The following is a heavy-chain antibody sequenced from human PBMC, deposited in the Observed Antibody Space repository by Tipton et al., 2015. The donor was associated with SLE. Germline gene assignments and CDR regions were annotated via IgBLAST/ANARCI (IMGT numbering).Heavy chain of an antibody. Sequence: SLRLSCAASGFTFSSYGMHWVRQAPGKGLEWVAVIWYDGINKYYADSVKGRFTISRDNSKNTLYLQMNSLRAEDTAVYYCARDRGSGSTIFDYWGQGTLVTVSS. D-gene: IGHD1-26*01. CDR1: GFTFSSYG. CDR3: ARDRGSGSTIFDY. V-gene: IGHV3-33*01. J-gene: IGHJ4*02. CDR2: IWYDGINK.